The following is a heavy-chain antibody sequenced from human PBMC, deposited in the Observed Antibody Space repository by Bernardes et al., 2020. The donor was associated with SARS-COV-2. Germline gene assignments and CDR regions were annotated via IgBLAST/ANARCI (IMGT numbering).Heavy chain of an antibody. D-gene: IGHD3-3*01. CDR2: ISAYNGNT. J-gene: IGHJ4*02. CDR1: GYTFTSYG. Sequence: ASVKVSCMASGYTFTSYGISWVRQAPGQGLEWMGWISAYNGNTNYAQKLQGRVTMTTDTSTSTAYMELRSLRSDDTAVYYCARDSRRFLEWLLYGASLDYWGQGTLVTVSS. CDR3: ARDSRRFLEWLLYGASLDY. V-gene: IGHV1-18*01.